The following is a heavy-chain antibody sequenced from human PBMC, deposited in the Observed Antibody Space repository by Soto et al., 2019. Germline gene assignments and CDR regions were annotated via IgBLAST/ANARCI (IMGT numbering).Heavy chain of an antibody. Sequence: QLQLQESGPGLVKPSETLSLTCTVSGGSLSRSDYYWGWIRQPPGKGLEWFGSIYYSGSTSYNPSLKSRLTISVDTSKNQFSLKLRSVTAADTAVYYCARQRTGDFYDAFDIWGQGTMVTVSS. CDR2: IYYSGST. D-gene: IGHD7-27*01. CDR1: GGSLSRSDYY. J-gene: IGHJ3*02. V-gene: IGHV4-39*01. CDR3: ARQRTGDFYDAFDI.